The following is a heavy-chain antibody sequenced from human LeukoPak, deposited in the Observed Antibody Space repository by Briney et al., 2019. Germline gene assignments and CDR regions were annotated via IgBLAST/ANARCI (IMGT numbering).Heavy chain of an antibody. D-gene: IGHD3-22*01. J-gene: IGHJ4*02. CDR1: GFTFSSYA. V-gene: IGHV3-23*01. CDR2: ISGSGGST. Sequence: GSLRLSCAASGFTFSSYAMSWVRQAPGKGLEWVSAISGSGGSTYYADSVKGRFTISRDNSKNTLHLQMNSLRAEDTAVYYCARRAGDYSHPYDYWGQGTLVTVSS. CDR3: ARRAGDYSHPYDY.